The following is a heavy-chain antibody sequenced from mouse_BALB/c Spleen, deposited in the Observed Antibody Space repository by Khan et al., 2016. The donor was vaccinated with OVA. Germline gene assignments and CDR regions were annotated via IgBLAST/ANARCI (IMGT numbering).Heavy chain of an antibody. CDR1: GFNIKDYY. CDR2: IDPENGDT. Sequence: VRLQQSGAELVRPGALVKLSCKASGFNIKDYYMNWVKQRPEQGLEWLGWIDPENGDTIYDPKFQGKAIIASDTSSNTAYLQLSSLTSEDTAIYYCARRGYGNYWFAYWGQGTLVTVSA. D-gene: IGHD2-1*01. J-gene: IGHJ3*01. CDR3: ARRGYGNYWFAY. V-gene: IGHV14-1*02.